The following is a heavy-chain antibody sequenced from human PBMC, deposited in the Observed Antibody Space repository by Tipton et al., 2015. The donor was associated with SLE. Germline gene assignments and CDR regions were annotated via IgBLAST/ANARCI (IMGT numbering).Heavy chain of an antibody. J-gene: IGHJ4*02. CDR1: GGSFSGYY. D-gene: IGHD3-9*01. Sequence: TLSLTCAVYGGSFSGYYWSWIRQPPGKGLEWIGEINHSGGTNYNPSLKSRVTISVDTSKNQFSLKLSSVTAADTAVYYCARGLYDILTGYYFDYWGQGTLVTVSS. V-gene: IGHV4-34*01. CDR3: ARGLYDILTGYYFDY. CDR2: INHSGGT.